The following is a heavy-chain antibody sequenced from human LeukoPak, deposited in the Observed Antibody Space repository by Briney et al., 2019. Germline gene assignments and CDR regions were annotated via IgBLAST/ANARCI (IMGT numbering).Heavy chain of an antibody. CDR1: GFTFSTYD. D-gene: IGHD3-9*01. CDR3: ARGNILTGYEY. J-gene: IGHJ4*02. CDR2: IAIAGDT. Sequence: GGSLRLSCAASGFTFSTYDMHWVRQPTGKGLEWVSAIAIAGDTYYAGSVKGRFTISRENAKNSLYLQMNSLRAGDSAVYYCARGNILTGYEYWGQRILVTVSS. V-gene: IGHV3-13*01.